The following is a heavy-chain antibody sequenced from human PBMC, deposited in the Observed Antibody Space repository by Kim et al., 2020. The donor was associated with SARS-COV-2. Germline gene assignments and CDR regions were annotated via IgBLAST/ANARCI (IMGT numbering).Heavy chain of an antibody. J-gene: IGHJ4*02. CDR3: TTDRKYDYVWGSSRYPDY. D-gene: IGHD3-16*02. CDR2: IKSKTDGGTT. Sequence: GGSLRLSCAASGFTFSNAWMSWVRQAPGKGLEWVGRIKSKTDGGTTDYAAPVKGRFTISRDDSKNTLYLQMNSLKTEDTAVYYCTTDRKYDYVWGSSRYPDYWGQGTLVTVSS. CDR1: GFTFSNAW. V-gene: IGHV3-15*01.